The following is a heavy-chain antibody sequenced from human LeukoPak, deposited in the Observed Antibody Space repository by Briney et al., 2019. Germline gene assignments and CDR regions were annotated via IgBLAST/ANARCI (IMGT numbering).Heavy chain of an antibody. Sequence: GGSLRLSCAASGFTFSGYWMSWVRQSPGKGLQWVANIKQDGSEKYYVDSVKGRFTISRDNAKNSLYLQMNSLRAEDTAVYYCVKYSSGWYYPHFDSWGQGTLATVSS. CDR2: IKQDGSEK. D-gene: IGHD6-19*01. V-gene: IGHV3-7*01. CDR3: VKYSSGWYYPHFDS. J-gene: IGHJ4*02. CDR1: GFTFSGYW.